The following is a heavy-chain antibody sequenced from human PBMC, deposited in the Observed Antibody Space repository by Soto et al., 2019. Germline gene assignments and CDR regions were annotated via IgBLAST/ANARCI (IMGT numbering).Heavy chain of an antibody. CDR3: ARGGTDYDFWSGSHNWFDP. CDR1: GGTFSSYA. D-gene: IGHD3-3*01. V-gene: IGHV1-69*13. Sequence: SVKVSCKASGGTFSSYAISWVRQAPGQGLEWMGGIIPIFGTANYAQKFQGRVAITADESTSTAYMELSSLRPEDTAVYYCARGGTDYDFWSGSHNWFDPWGQGTLVTVSS. CDR2: IIPIFGTA. J-gene: IGHJ5*02.